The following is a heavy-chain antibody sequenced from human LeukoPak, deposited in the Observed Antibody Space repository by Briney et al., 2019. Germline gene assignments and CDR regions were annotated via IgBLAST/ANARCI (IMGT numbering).Heavy chain of an antibody. CDR1: GFTFSSYW. J-gene: IGHJ4*02. Sequence: TGGSLRLSCAASGFTFSSYWMSWVRQAPGKGLEWVANIKQDGSEKNYVDSVKGRFTISRDNAKSSLYLQMNSLRAEDTAAYYCANHLACGSTSCPPFDDWGQGTLVTVTS. CDR2: IKQDGSEK. CDR3: ANHLACGSTSCPPFDD. D-gene: IGHD2-2*01. V-gene: IGHV3-7*01.